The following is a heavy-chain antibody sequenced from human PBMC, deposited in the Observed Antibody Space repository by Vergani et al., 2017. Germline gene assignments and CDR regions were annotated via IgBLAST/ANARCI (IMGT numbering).Heavy chain of an antibody. CDR1: GFTFSSYW. J-gene: IGHJ5*02. Sequence: EVQLVESGGGLVQPGGSLRLSCAASGFTFSSYWMHWVRQAPGKGLVWVSRIDSDGSSTNYADFVKGRFTTSRDNAKNTLLLQMNSRRGEDTAVYYWARGGDLGYCSSNSCLGGWFDPWGQGTLVTVSS. CDR2: IDSDGSST. CDR3: ARGGDLGYCSSNSCLGGWFDP. V-gene: IGHV3-74*01. D-gene: IGHD2-2*01.